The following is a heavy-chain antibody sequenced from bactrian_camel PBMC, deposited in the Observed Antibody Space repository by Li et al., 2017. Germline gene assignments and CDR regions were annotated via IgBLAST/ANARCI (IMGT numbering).Heavy chain of an antibody. CDR3: APDPRGSAY. CDR2: IEPGGIGT. V-gene: IGHV3S31*01. D-gene: IGHD3*01. CDR1: GFTFSRYA. Sequence: VQLVESGGGLVQPGGSLRLSCAGSGFTFSRYAMSWVRPAPGKGLEWVSAIEPGGIGTYYMDVVKGRFTISRDNAKDTLYLQMNSLKPEDTAVYYCAPDPRGSAYWGQGTQVTVS. J-gene: IGHJ4*01.